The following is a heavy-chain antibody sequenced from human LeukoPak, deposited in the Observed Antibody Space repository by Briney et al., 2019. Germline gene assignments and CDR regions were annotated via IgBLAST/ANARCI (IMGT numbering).Heavy chain of an antibody. V-gene: IGHV3-7*01. CDR1: GFTFSSYW. J-gene: IGHJ4*02. Sequence: GGSLRLSCAASGFTFSSYWMSWVRQAPGKGLEWVANIKQDGSEKYYVDSVKGRFTISRVNAKNSLYLQMNSLRAEDTAVYYCARETPTEAYYYDSSGIPDYWGQGTLVTVSS. CDR2: IKQDGSEK. CDR3: ARETPTEAYYYDSSGIPDY. D-gene: IGHD3-22*01.